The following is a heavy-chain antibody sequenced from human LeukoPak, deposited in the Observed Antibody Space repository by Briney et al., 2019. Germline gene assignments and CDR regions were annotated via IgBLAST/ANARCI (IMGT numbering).Heavy chain of an antibody. CDR1: GGSISGYY. CDR2: IYSGGST. D-gene: IGHD3-9*01. J-gene: IGHJ4*02. CDR3: ARDLSFDWFPYYFDY. V-gene: IGHV4-4*07. Sequence: SETLSLTCTVSGGSISGYYWSWIRQPAGKGLEWIGRIYSGGSTDYNPSLKSRVTMSVDTSKNQFSLNLRSVTAADTAVYYCARDLSFDWFPYYFDYWGQGILVTVSS.